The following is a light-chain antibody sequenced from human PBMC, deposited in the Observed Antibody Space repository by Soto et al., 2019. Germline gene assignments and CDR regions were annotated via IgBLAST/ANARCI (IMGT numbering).Light chain of an antibody. CDR3: QQRHMWPIT. V-gene: IGKV3-11*01. CDR1: QSFRGL. CDR2: DAY. J-gene: IGKJ5*01. Sequence: EVVFTQSPVTLSVSLGGRATLSCRASQSFRGLLAWYQQKPGQAPRLLIYDAYNRATGIPPRFSGSGSGTDFTLTISSLEPEDSAVYYCQQRHMWPITFGQGTRLEIK.